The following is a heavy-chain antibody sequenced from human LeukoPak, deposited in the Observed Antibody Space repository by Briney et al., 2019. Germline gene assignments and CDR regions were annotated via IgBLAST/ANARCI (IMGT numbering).Heavy chain of an antibody. Sequence: SETLSLTCTVSGGSISNNNYYWGWIRQPPGKGLEWIGTIHYSGSTYYNPSLKSRVTISVDTSKNQFSLKLSSVTAADTAVYYCARNMVGSWYLRGLDYWGQGTLVTVSS. V-gene: IGHV4-39*07. CDR2: IHYSGST. D-gene: IGHD6-13*01. J-gene: IGHJ4*02. CDR3: ARNMVGSWYLRGLDY. CDR1: GGSISNNNYY.